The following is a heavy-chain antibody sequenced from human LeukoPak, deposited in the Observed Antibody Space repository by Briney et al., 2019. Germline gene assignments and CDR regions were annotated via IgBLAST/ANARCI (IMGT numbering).Heavy chain of an antibody. D-gene: IGHD3-10*01. J-gene: IGHJ6*02. CDR2: IYHSGSA. Sequence: TPSLTCAVSGDSTSNDDYSWSWIRQPPGKGLSWLGYIYHSGSAYYNPPLKSRVTISLDRSKNQFSLRLTSVTAADTAVYYCARGGGYYPYGMDVWGQGTTVTVSS. CDR3: ARGGGYYPYGMDV. CDR1: GDSTSNDDYS. V-gene: IGHV4-30-2*01.